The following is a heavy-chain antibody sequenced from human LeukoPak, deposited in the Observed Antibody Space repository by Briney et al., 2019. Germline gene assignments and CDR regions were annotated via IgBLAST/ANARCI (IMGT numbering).Heavy chain of an antibody. CDR2: IIPIFGTA. V-gene: IGHV1-69*13. D-gene: IGHD6-6*01. J-gene: IGHJ6*02. CDR1: GGTFTSYA. CDR3: ARLPLRSIAVGYYGMDV. Sequence: SVKVSCKASGGTFTSYAISWVRQAPGQGLEWMGGIIPIFGTANYAQKFQGRVTITADESTSTAYMELSSLRSEDTAVYYCARLPLRSIAVGYYGMDVWGQGTTVTVSS.